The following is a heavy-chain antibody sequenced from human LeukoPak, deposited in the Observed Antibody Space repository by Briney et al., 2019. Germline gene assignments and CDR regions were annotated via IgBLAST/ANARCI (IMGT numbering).Heavy chain of an antibody. CDR1: GGTFSSYA. Sequence: ASVKVSCKASGGTFSSYATSWVRQAPGQGLEWMGGIIPIFGTANYAQKFQGRVTITADESTSTAYMELSSLRSEDTAVYYCASSPRCSSTSCYYYYGMDVWGQGTTVTVSS. CDR3: ASSPRCSSTSCYYYYGMDV. J-gene: IGHJ6*02. CDR2: IIPIFGTA. V-gene: IGHV1-69*13. D-gene: IGHD2-2*01.